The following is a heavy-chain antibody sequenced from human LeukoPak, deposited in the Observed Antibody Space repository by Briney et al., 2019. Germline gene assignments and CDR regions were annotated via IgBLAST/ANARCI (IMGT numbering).Heavy chain of an antibody. J-gene: IGHJ4*02. CDR3: AKDRGFRGAREQWLEY. D-gene: IGHD6-19*01. Sequence: PGGSLRLSCAASGFTFSSYGMHWVRQAPGKGLEWVAFIRYDGSNKYYADSVKGRFTISRDNSKNTLYLQMNSLRAEDTAVYYCAKDRGFRGAREQWLEYWGQGTLVTVSS. CDR1: GFTFSSYG. CDR2: IRYDGSNK. V-gene: IGHV3-30*02.